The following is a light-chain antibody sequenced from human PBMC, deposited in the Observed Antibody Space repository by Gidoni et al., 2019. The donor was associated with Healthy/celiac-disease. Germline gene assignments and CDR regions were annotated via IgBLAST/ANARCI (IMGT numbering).Light chain of an antibody. J-gene: IGKJ3*01. CDR2: GAS. V-gene: IGKV3-15*01. Sequence: EIVMTQSPATLSVSPGERATLSCRASQSVSSNLDWYQQKPGQAPRLRIYGASTRATGIPARFSGSGSGTEFTLTISSLQSEDFAVYSCQQYNNWPITFGPGTKVDIK. CDR1: QSVSSN. CDR3: QQYNNWPIT.